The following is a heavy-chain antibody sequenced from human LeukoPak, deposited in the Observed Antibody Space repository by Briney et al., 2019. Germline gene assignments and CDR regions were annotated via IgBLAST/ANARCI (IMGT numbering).Heavy chain of an antibody. Sequence: GGSLRLSCAASGLTFSSYGMHWVRQAPGKGLEWVAVISNDGSNKYYADSVKGRFIISRDNSKNTLYLQMNSLRTADTAVYFCAKDLSRDYYYSMDVWGQGTTVTVFS. CDR3: AKDLSRDYYYSMDV. CDR1: GLTFSSYG. V-gene: IGHV3-30*18. CDR2: ISNDGSNK. J-gene: IGHJ6*02. D-gene: IGHD5-24*01.